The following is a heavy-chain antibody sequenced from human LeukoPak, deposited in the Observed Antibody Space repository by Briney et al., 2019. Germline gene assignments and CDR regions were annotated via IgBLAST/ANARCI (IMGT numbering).Heavy chain of an antibody. CDR1: GGSFSGYY. J-gene: IGHJ4*02. CDR3: ARGQGGLLWFGEG. Sequence: SETLSLTCAVYGGSFSGYYWSWIRQPPGKGLEWIGEINHSGSTNYNPSLKSRATISVDTSKNQFSLKLSSVTAADTAVYYCARGQGGLLWFGEGWGQGTLVTVSS. D-gene: IGHD3-10*01. V-gene: IGHV4-34*01. CDR2: INHSGST.